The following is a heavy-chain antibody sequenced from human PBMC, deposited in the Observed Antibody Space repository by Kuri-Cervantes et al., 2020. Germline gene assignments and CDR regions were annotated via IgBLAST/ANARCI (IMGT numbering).Heavy chain of an antibody. CDR2: ISYDGSNK. Sequence: LSLTCAASGFTFSSYAMHWVRQAPGKGLEWVAVISYDGSNKYYADSVKGRFTISRDNSKNTLYLQMNSLRAEDTAVYYCASGDYYDSSGYPAWGQGTLVTVSS. D-gene: IGHD3-22*01. V-gene: IGHV3-30*07. J-gene: IGHJ5*02. CDR3: ASGDYYDSSGYPA. CDR1: GFTFSSYA.